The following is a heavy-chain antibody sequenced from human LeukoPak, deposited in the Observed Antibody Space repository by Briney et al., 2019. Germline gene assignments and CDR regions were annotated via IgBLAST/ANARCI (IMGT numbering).Heavy chain of an antibody. CDR1: GYTFTNYG. D-gene: IGHD2-2*03. CDR3: ARDFMTRGYSN. J-gene: IGHJ4*02. Sequence: GASVKVSCKASGYTFTNYGITWVRQAPGQGLEWMGWINANNGNTNYAQNLQGRVTMTRDTSTSIAYMELRSLRSDDTAVYYCARDFMTRGYSNWGQGTLVTVSS. CDR2: INANNGNT. V-gene: IGHV1-18*01.